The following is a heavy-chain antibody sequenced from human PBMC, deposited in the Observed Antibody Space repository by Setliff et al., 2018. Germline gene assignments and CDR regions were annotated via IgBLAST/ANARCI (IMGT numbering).Heavy chain of an antibody. CDR2: IWGDGGTK. D-gene: IGHD3-22*01. CDR3: ARSMFSGYLPLGGKYSMDV. Sequence: PGGSLRLSCAASGFTFSSYRMHWVRQAPGKGLEWVAVIWGDGGTKYHADSVEGRFSMSRDTSRNTLYLQMNRLTVEDTAVYYCARSMFSGYLPLGGKYSMDVWGKGTMVTVSS. V-gene: IGHV3-33*08. J-gene: IGHJ6*03. CDR1: GFTFSSYR.